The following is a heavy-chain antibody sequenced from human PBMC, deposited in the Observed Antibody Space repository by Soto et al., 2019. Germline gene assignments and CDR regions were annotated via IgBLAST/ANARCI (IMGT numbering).Heavy chain of an antibody. CDR3: AKDDLFFDY. Sequence: GGSLRLSCAASGFTFSSYAMSWVRQAPGKGVEWVSAISGSGGSTNYADSVKGPLTISRDNSKNTLYLQMNSLRAEDTAVCDCAKDDLFFDYWGQGTLVTVSS. CDR1: GFTFSSYA. D-gene: IGHD2-21*01. CDR2: ISGSGGST. V-gene: IGHV3-23*01. J-gene: IGHJ4*02.